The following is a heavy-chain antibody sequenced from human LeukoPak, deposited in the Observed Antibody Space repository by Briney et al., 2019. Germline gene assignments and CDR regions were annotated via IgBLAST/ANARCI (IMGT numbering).Heavy chain of an antibody. Sequence: PSETLSLTCTVSGGSISSYYWSWIRQPPGKGLEWIGYIYYSGSTNYNPSLKSRVTISVDTSKNQFSLKLSSVTAADTAVYYCARHSMVRGVPEHYGMDVWGQGTTVTVSS. J-gene: IGHJ6*02. V-gene: IGHV4-59*08. D-gene: IGHD3-10*01. CDR3: ARHSMVRGVPEHYGMDV. CDR1: GGSISSYY. CDR2: IYYSGST.